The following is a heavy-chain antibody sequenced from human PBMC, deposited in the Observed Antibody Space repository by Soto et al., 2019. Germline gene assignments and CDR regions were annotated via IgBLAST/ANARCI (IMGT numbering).Heavy chain of an antibody. CDR2: IYPGDSDT. CDR3: ARSLVNGTYEAFDI. V-gene: IGHV5-51*01. J-gene: IGHJ3*02. CDR1: GYNFNRYW. D-gene: IGHD6-13*01. Sequence: PGESLKISCKGSGYNFNRYWIGWVRQVPGKGLEWMGVIYPGDSDTRYSPSLQGQVTISADKSSSAAYLQWSSLQASDTATYYCARSLVNGTYEAFDIWGQGTMVT.